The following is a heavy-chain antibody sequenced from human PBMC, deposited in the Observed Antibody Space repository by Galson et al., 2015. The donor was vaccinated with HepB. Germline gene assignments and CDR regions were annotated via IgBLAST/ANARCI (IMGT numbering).Heavy chain of an antibody. D-gene: IGHD6-13*01. CDR1: GFTFSDYY. CDR2: ISSSSSYT. CDR3: ASPYSSSWYGRDGSAFDI. Sequence: SLRLSCAASGFTFSDYYMSWIRQAPGKGLEWVSYISSSSSYTNYADSVKGRFTISRDNAKNSLYLQMNSLRAEDTAVYYCASPYSSSWYGRDGSAFDIWGQGTMVTVSS. J-gene: IGHJ3*02. V-gene: IGHV3-11*06.